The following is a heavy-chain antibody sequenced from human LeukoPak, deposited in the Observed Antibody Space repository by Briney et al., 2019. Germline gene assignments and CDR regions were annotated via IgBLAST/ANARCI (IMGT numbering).Heavy chain of an antibody. CDR1: GASISSYY. CDR2: LHFSGST. V-gene: IGHV4-59*01. Sequence: SETLSLTCTVSGASISSYYWSWIRQPPGRGLEWIGYLHFSGSTNYNPSLKSRVTISGDTSKNQFSLKLSSVTAADTAVYYCARAFQGAAVDYWGQGTLVTVSS. D-gene: IGHD3-16*01. CDR3: ARAFQGAAVDY. J-gene: IGHJ4*02.